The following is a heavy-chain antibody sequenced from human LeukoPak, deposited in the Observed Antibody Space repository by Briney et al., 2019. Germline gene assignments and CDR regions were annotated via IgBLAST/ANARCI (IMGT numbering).Heavy chain of an antibody. V-gene: IGHV3-33*01. CDR3: TRDGSGPGYYFDY. CDR2: IWYDASNK. J-gene: IGHJ4*02. Sequence: GGSLRLSCAASGFTFSNSGMHWVRQAPGKGLEWVALIWYDASNKYYADSVRGRFTISRDNSKNTLYLQMNSMRVEDTAVYYCTRDGSGPGYYFDYWGQGTLVTVSS. CDR1: GFTFSNSG. D-gene: IGHD2-2*03.